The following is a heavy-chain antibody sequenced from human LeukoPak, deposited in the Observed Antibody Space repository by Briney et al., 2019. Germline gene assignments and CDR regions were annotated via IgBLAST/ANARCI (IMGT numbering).Heavy chain of an antibody. V-gene: IGHV4-39*07. D-gene: IGHD1-26*01. CDR2: IYYSGST. J-gene: IGHJ3*02. CDR3: AGGVGYAFDI. CDR1: GGSISSSSYY. Sequence: PSETLSLTCTVSGGSISSSSYYWGWIRQPPGKGLEWIGSIYYSGSTYYNPSLKSRVAISVDRSKNQFSLELNSVTAADTAVYYCAGGVGYAFDIWGQGTMVSVSS.